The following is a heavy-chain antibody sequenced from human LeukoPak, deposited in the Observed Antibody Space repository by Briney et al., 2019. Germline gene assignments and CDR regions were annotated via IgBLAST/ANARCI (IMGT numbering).Heavy chain of an antibody. J-gene: IGHJ6*03. V-gene: IGHV3-30*02. CDR3: AENRITMVRDDLYYYYYYYMDV. Sequence: GGSLRLSCAASGFTLSSYGMHWVRQAPGKGLEWVAFIRYDGSNKYYADSVKGRFTISRDNSKNTLYLQMNSLRAEDTAVYYCAENRITMVRDDLYYYYYYYMDVWGKGTTVTISS. CDR1: GFTLSSYG. CDR2: IRYDGSNK. D-gene: IGHD3-10*01.